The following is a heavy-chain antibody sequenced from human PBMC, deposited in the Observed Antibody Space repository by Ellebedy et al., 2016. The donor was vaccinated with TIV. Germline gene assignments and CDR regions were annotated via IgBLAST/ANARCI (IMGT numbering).Heavy chain of an antibody. V-gene: IGHV1-8*03. D-gene: IGHD1-26*01. CDR1: GYTFTSYD. CDR3: ARVGDEVGATADY. CDR2: MNPNSGTT. J-gene: IGHJ4*02. Sequence: AASVKVSCKASGYTFTSYDLNWVRQATGQGLEWMGWMNPNSGTTGYAQKFQDRITITRDTSINTAYMELSSLRSEDTAVYYCARVGDEVGATADYWGQGTLVTVSS.